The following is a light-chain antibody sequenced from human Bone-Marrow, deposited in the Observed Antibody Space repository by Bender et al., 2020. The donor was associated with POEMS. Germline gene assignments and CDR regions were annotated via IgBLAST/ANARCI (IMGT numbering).Light chain of an antibody. CDR3: QSYDNSLGGWV. J-gene: IGLJ3*02. V-gene: IGLV1-47*01. CDR2: RDS. CDR1: TSNIGNNY. Sequence: QSVLTQPPSASGTPGQRVTISCSGRTSNIGNNYVSWYQQFPGTAPKLVIYRDSLRPSGVPARFSGSKSGTSASLAITGLQAEDEGDYYCQSYDNSLGGWVFGGGTKLTVL.